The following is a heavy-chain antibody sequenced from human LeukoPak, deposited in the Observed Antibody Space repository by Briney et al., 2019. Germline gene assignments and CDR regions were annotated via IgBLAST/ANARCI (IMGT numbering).Heavy chain of an antibody. D-gene: IGHD4-17*01. CDR3: AKSHCGDYEEFDY. CDR1: RFTPTSYV. Sequence: GRSLRLSCATSRFTPTSYVMHWVRQAPGKGLEGVADISYDRSNKYYADSVKGRVTITRENSKNTLYLQMNRLRAEDTAVYYCAKSHCGDYEEFDYWGQGTLVTVSS. V-gene: IGHV3-30*18. CDR2: ISYDRSNK. J-gene: IGHJ4*02.